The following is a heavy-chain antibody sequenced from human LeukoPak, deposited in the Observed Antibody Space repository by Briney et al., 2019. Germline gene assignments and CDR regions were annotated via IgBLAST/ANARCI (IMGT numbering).Heavy chain of an antibody. CDR2: IYYSGST. D-gene: IGHD6-6*01. J-gene: IGHJ5*02. CDR1: GGSISSSSYY. V-gene: IGHV4-39*07. Sequence: PSETLSLTCTVSGGSISSSSYYWGWIRQPPGKGLEWIGSIYYSGSTYYNPSLKSRVTISVDTSKNQFSPKLSSVTAADTAVYYCARRPGPRSSAPNWFDPWGQGTLVTVSS. CDR3: ARRPGPRSSAPNWFDP.